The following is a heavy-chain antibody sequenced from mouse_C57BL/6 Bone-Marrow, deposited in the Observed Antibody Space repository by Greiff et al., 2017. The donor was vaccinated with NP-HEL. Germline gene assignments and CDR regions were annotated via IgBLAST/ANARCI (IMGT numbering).Heavy chain of an antibody. CDR3: ARHGDYDGDAY. V-gene: IGHV5-12*01. J-gene: IGHJ3*01. D-gene: IGHD2-4*01. CDR1: GFTFSDYY. CDR2: ISNGGGST. Sequence: EVQRVESGGGLVQPGGSLKLSCAASGFTFSDYYMYWVRQTPEKRLEWVAYISNGGGSTYYPDTVKGRFTISRDNAKNTLYLQMSRLKSEDTAMYYCARHGDYDGDAYWGQGTLVTVSA.